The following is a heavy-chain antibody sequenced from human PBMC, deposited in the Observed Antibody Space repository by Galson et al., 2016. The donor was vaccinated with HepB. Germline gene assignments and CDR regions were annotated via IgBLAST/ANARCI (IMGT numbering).Heavy chain of an antibody. CDR2: ISSGSSHI. CDR1: GGSISSSN. V-gene: IGHV3-21*06. J-gene: IGHJ4*02. CDR3: TREWDCDY. Sequence: ETLSLTCAVSGGSISSSNWWSWVRQPPGKGLEWVSFISSGSSHIYYAESVKGRFNISRDNAKNSLYLEMKSLRADDTAVYYCTREWDCDYWGQGTLVTVSS.